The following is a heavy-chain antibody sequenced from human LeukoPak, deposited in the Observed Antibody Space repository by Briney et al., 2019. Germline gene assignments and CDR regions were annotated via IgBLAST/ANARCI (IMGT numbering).Heavy chain of an antibody. Sequence: GGSLRLSCAASGFTVTSNYMTWVRQAPGKGLEWVSVISSGGNTYYADSVKGRFTISRDNSKNTVYLQMNGPRAEDTAAYYCAREVRGYYFDYWGQGTLVTASS. CDR2: ISSGGNT. J-gene: IGHJ4*02. D-gene: IGHD5-12*01. V-gene: IGHV3-53*01. CDR3: AREVRGYYFDY. CDR1: GFTVTSNY.